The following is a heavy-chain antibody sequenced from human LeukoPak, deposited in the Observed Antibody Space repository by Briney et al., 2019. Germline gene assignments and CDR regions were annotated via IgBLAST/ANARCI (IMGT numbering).Heavy chain of an antibody. J-gene: IGHJ4*02. CDR3: AKQTDYDILTGFDY. Sequence: PGGSLRLSCAASGFTFSNYAMSWARQAPGKGLEWVSGVSGSGGSTFYADSVKGRFTISRDNSKNTLYLQMSGLRPEDTAVYYCAKQTDYDILTGFDYWGQGTLVAVSS. D-gene: IGHD3-9*01. CDR1: GFTFSNYA. CDR2: VSGSGGST. V-gene: IGHV3-23*01.